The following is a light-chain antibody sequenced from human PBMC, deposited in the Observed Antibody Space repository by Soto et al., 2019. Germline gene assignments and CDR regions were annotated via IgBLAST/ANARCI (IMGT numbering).Light chain of an antibody. CDR1: QTIRSW. CDR3: QNYNSYSEA. V-gene: IGKV1-5*03. CDR2: KAS. Sequence: DIQMPQSPSTLSGSVGESLTITGRASQTIRSWLAWYQQKPGKAPKLLIYKASTLKSGVPSRFSGSGSGTEFTLTISSLQPDDFATYYCQNYNSYSEAVGQGNKVDIK. J-gene: IGKJ1*01.